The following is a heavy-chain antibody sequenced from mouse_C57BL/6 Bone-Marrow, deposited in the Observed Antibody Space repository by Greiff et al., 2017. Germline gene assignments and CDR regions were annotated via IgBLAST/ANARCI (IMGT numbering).Heavy chain of an antibody. J-gene: IGHJ4*01. CDR3: AIYYGSSGVY. D-gene: IGHD1-1*01. Sequence: QVQLQQPGAELVMPGASVKLSCKASGYTFTSYWMHWVKQRPGQGLEWIGEIDPSDSYTNYNQKFKGKSTLTVDKSSSTAYMQLSSLTSEDAAVYYCAIYYGSSGVYWGQGTSVTVSA. CDR2: IDPSDSYT. CDR1: GYTFTSYW. V-gene: IGHV1-69*01.